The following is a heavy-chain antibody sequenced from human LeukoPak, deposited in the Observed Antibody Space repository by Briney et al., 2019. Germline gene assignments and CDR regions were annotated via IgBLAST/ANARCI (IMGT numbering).Heavy chain of an antibody. CDR3: ARDLELVRPGFQH. J-gene: IGHJ1*01. CDR1: GFTFSSYW. CDR2: IKEDGSEK. D-gene: IGHD1-7*01. V-gene: IGHV3-7*01. Sequence: GSLRLSCAASGFTFSSYWMSWVRQAPGKGLEWLANIKEDGSEKYSVDSLKGRFTISRDNAENSLYLQMNSLRAEDTAVFYCARDLELVRPGFQHWGQGTLVTVSS.